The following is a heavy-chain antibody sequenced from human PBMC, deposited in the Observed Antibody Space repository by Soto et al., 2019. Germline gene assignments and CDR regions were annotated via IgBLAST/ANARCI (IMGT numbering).Heavy chain of an antibody. D-gene: IGHD6-13*01. CDR1: GGSISSSNW. V-gene: IGHV4-4*02. CDR2: IYHSGRT. CDR3: AREGAAVPGEDYYYYGMDV. J-gene: IGHJ6*02. Sequence: QVQLQESGPGLVKPSGTLSLTCAVSGGSISSSNWWSWVRQPPGKGLAWIGEIYHSGRTNYNPSRKSRVTISVDKSKNQFSLKLSSVTAADTAVYYCAREGAAVPGEDYYYYGMDVWGQGTTVTVSS.